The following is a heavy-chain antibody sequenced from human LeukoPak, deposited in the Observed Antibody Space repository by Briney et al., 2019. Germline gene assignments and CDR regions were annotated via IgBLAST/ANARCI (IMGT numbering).Heavy chain of an antibody. Sequence: PSETLSLTCTVSGGSISSYYWSWIRQPPGKGLEWIGYTYYSGSTNYNPSLKSRVTISVDTSKNQFSLKLSSVTAADTAVYYCARDAVASDTYYYYYGMDVWGQGTTVTVSS. D-gene: IGHD2-15*01. CDR3: ARDAVASDTYYYYYGMDV. CDR1: GGSISSYY. CDR2: TYYSGST. J-gene: IGHJ6*02. V-gene: IGHV4-59*01.